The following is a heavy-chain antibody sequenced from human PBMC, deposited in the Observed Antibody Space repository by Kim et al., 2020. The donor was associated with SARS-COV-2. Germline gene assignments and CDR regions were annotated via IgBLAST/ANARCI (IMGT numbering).Heavy chain of an antibody. V-gene: IGHV3-7*01. CDR3: ARVSLIVVGAYYYYYMDV. CDR2: IKQDGSTK. Sequence: GGSLRLSCAASGFTFSSYWMTWVRQAPGKGLEWVANIKQDGSTKYYVDSVKGRFTISRDNAKNSLYLQMNSLRAEDTAVYYCARVSLIVVGAYYYYYMDVWGEGTTVTVSS. D-gene: IGHD3-22*01. CDR1: GFTFSSYW. J-gene: IGHJ6*03.